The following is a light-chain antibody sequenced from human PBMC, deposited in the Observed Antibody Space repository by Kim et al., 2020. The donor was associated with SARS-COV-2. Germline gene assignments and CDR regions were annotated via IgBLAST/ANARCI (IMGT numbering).Light chain of an antibody. CDR1: QSVSSSY. Sequence: LSPGESATLSCRASQSVSSSYLAWYQQKPGQAHKLLMYGASSRGTGIPDRFSDSGSGTDFTLTISRLRPGDFAVYYCEQYGRSHTFGQGTRLEIK. J-gene: IGKJ5*01. CDR3: EQYGRSHT. CDR2: GAS. V-gene: IGKV3-20*01.